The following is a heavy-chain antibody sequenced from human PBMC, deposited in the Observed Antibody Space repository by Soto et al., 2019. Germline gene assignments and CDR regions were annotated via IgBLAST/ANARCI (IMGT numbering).Heavy chain of an antibody. CDR3: AREKTEYSSQISWFDP. J-gene: IGHJ5*02. CDR1: GGPFGSYA. D-gene: IGHD6-6*01. V-gene: IGHV1-69*13. Sequence: SVKVSCKTSGGPFGSYAISWVRQAPGQGLEWMGGIIPVFVKPNYAQKFQDRVTITADESTNTVYMELSSLRSDDTAVYYCAREKTEYSSQISWFDPWGQGTLVTVSS. CDR2: IIPVFVKP.